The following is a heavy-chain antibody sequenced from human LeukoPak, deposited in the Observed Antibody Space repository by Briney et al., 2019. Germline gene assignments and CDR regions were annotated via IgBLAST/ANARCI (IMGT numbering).Heavy chain of an antibody. D-gene: IGHD5-24*01. CDR1: GGSIRSYY. CDR2: INYSGST. J-gene: IGHJ6*03. V-gene: IGHV4-59*01. CDR3: ARAGDDYDNYYYSYMDV. Sequence: SETLSLTCTVSGGSIRSYYWSWLRQPPGKGLEWIGYINYSGSTNYNPSLKSRVTISVDTSKNQFSLKLSSVTAADTAVYYCARAGDDYDNYYYSYMDVWGKGTTVTVSS.